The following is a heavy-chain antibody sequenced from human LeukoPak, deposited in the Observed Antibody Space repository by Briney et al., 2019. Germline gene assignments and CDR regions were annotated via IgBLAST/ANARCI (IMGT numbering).Heavy chain of an antibody. CDR3: ARGSYCSGGVCSPVGAFDI. Sequence: PGGSLGLSCAASGFTFSTYDMHWVRQVPGKGLEWVSGIGTAGDTYYADSIKGRFTFSRENAKNSLFLQMNGLRVGDTAVYYCARGSYCSGGVCSPVGAFDIWGQGTVVTVSS. CDR1: GFTFSTYD. CDR2: IGTAGDT. D-gene: IGHD2-21*02. J-gene: IGHJ3*02. V-gene: IGHV3-13*01.